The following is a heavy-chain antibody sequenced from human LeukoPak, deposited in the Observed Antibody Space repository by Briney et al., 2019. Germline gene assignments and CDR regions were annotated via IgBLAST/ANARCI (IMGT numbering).Heavy chain of an antibody. CDR1: GFTFSSYS. D-gene: IGHD6-19*01. J-gene: IGHJ4*02. CDR2: ISSSSSYI. V-gene: IGHV3-21*01. CDR3: TRGRYSSGWYYFDY. Sequence: PGGSLRLSCAASGFTFSSYSMNWVRQAPGKGLEWVSSISSSSSYIYYADSVKGRFTISRDNAKNSLYLQMNSLRVEDTAVYYCTRGRYSSGWYYFDYWGQGTLVTVSS.